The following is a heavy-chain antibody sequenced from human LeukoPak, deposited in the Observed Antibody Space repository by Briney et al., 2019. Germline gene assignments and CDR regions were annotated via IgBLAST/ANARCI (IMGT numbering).Heavy chain of an antibody. CDR1: GFTFSSYA. CDR2: ISGSGLNT. V-gene: IGHV3-23*01. Sequence: GALRLSCSASGFTFSSYAMTWVRQAPGKGLEWVSSISGSGLNTYYADSVKGRFTISRDNSRNTLYLQMNSLRAEDTAVFYCARVRYMNSWYREIDCWGQGTLVTVS. J-gene: IGHJ4*02. CDR3: ARVRYMNSWYREIDC. D-gene: IGHD6-13*01.